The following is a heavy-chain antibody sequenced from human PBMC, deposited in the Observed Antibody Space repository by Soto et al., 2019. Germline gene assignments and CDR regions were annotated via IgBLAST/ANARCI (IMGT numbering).Heavy chain of an antibody. J-gene: IGHJ4*02. Sequence: EVQLLESGGGLVQPGGSLRLSCAASGFTFSSYAMSWVRQAPGKGLEWVSAISGSGGSTYYADSVKGRFTISRDNSKNTLYLQMNRLRAEDTAVYYCAKAGGGFGELLRVFDYWGQGTLVTVSS. CDR1: GFTFSSYA. CDR2: ISGSGGST. CDR3: AKAGGGFGELLRVFDY. D-gene: IGHD3-10*01. V-gene: IGHV3-23*01.